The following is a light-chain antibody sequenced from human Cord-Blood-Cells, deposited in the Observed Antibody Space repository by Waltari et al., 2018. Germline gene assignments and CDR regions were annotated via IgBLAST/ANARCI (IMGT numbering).Light chain of an antibody. CDR2: GAS. CDR1: QSVSSN. J-gene: IGKJ1*01. CDR3: QQYNNWPRT. Sequence: EIVMTQPPATLSVSPGERATLSCRANQSVSSNLAWYQQKPGQAPRLLIYGASTRATGIPARFSGSGSGTEFTLTISSLQSEDFAVYYCQQYNNWPRTFGQGTKVEIK. V-gene: IGKV3-15*01.